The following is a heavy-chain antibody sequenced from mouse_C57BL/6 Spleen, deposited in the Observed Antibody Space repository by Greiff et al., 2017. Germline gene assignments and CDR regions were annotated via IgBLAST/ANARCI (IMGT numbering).Heavy chain of an antibody. CDR2: INPNYGTT. J-gene: IGHJ4*01. V-gene: IGHV1-39*01. CDR3: ARSITTVVAKAMDY. D-gene: IGHD1-1*01. Sequence: QLQQSGPELVKPGASVKISCKASGYSFTDYNMNWVKQSNGKSLEWIGVINPNYGTTSYNQKFKGKATLTVDQSSSTAYMQLNSLTSEDSAVYYCARSITTVVAKAMDYWGQGTSVTVSS. CDR1: GYSFTDYN.